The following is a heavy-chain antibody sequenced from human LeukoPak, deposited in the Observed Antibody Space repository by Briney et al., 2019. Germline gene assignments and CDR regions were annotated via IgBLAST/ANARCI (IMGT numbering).Heavy chain of an antibody. D-gene: IGHD6-19*01. J-gene: IGHJ5*02. CDR1: GYTFTGYY. Sequence: ASVKVSCKASGYTFTGYYMHWVRQAPGQGLEWMGWISPNSGGTNYAQKFQGRVTMTRDTSISTAYMELSRLRSDDTAVYYCAREVADPRGGVDPWGQGTLVTVSS. V-gene: IGHV1-2*02. CDR2: ISPNSGGT. CDR3: AREVADPRGGVDP.